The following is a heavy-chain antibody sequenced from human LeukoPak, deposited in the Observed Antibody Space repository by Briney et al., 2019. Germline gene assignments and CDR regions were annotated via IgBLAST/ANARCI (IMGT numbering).Heavy chain of an antibody. V-gene: IGHV1-2*04. J-gene: IGHJ4*02. CDR3: ARVPVAAAGKGYFDY. CDR2: INPNSGGT. Sequence: ASVKVSCKASGYTFTGYYMHWVRQAPGQGLEWMGWINPNSGGTNYAQKFQGWVTMTRDTSISTAYVELSRLRSDDTAVYYCARVPVAAAGKGYFDYWGQGTLVTVSS. D-gene: IGHD6-13*01. CDR1: GYTFTGYY.